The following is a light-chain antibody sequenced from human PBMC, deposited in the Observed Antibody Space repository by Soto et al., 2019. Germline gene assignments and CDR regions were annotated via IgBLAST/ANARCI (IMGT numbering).Light chain of an antibody. CDR1: QGIGST. CDR2: DTS. CDR3: QHYANWPLT. J-gene: IGKJ4*01. Sequence: EIVMTQSPATLSVSPGEGATLSCRASQGIGSTLAWYQQKPGQTPRLLIYDTSIRATGVPARFRGSASGTEVTLTINSLPPEPFAAYSCQHYANWPLTCGGGTKVDI. V-gene: IGKV3-15*01.